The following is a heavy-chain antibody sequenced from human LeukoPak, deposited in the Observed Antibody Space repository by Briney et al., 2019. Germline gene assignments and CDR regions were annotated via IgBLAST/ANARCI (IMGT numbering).Heavy chain of an antibody. CDR3: ARVTCSSTSCPYYYYGMDV. J-gene: IGHJ6*02. CDR2: IKQDGSEK. Sequence: GGSLRLSCAASGFTFSSYWMSWVRQAPGKGLEWVANIKQDGSEKYYVDSVKGRFTISRDNAKNPLYLQMNSLRAEDTAVYYCARVTCSSTSCPYYYYGMDVWGQGTTVTVSS. CDR1: GFTFSSYW. V-gene: IGHV3-7*01. D-gene: IGHD2-2*01.